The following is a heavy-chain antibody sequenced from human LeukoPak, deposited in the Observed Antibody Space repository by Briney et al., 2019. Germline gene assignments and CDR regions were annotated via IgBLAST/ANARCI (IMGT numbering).Heavy chain of an antibody. CDR1: GFTFSSYW. CDR3: ARIYYDSSGYRLFDY. J-gene: IGHJ4*02. D-gene: IGHD3-22*01. CDR2: IKEEGRGK. Sequence: GGSLRLSCVASGFTFSSYWKSWVRQAPGKGLEWVVNIKEEGRGKYYVHSVTGRFTISRDNAKNSLYLQMNSLRAEDTAVYYCARIYYDSSGYRLFDYWGQGTLVTVSS. V-gene: IGHV3-7*02.